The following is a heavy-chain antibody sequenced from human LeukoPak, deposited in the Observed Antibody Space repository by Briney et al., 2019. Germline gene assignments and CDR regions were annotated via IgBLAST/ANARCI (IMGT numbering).Heavy chain of an antibody. D-gene: IGHD3-10*01. J-gene: IGHJ3*02. Sequence: GGSLRLSCAASGFTFSSYSMNWVRQAPGKGLEWVSSISSSSSYIYYADSVKGRFTISRDNAKNSLYLQMNSLRAEDTAVYYCAREKRGSGSYLTFDIWGQGTMVTVSS. CDR3: AREKRGSGSYLTFDI. V-gene: IGHV3-21*01. CDR1: GFTFSSYS. CDR2: ISSSSSYI.